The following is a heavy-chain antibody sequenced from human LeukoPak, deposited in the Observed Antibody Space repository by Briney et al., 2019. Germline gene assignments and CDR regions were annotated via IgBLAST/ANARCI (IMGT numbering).Heavy chain of an antibody. D-gene: IGHD3-22*01. CDR2: IYHSGST. V-gene: IGHV4-30-2*01. CDR1: GGSISSGGYY. Sequence: SQTLSLTCTVSGGSISSGGYYWSWIRQPPGKGLEWIGYIYHSGSTYYNPSLKSRVTISVDRSKNQFSLKLSSVTAADTAVYYCAGSYYYDSSGYPFDYWGQGTLVTVSS. J-gene: IGHJ4*02. CDR3: AGSYYYDSSGYPFDY.